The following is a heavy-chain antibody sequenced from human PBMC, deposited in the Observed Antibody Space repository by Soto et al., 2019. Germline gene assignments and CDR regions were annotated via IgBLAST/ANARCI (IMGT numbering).Heavy chain of an antibody. CDR1: GFTFSSYA. Sequence: EVQLLESGGGLVQPGGSLRLSCAASGFTFSSYAMSWVRQAPGKGLEWVSAISGSGGSTYYADSVKGQFTISRDNSKNTLYLQMNSLRAEDTAVYYCANGNHYYYGMDVWVQGTTVTVAS. CDR3: ANGNHYYYGMDV. J-gene: IGHJ6*02. D-gene: IGHD1-1*01. CDR2: ISGSGGST. V-gene: IGHV3-23*01.